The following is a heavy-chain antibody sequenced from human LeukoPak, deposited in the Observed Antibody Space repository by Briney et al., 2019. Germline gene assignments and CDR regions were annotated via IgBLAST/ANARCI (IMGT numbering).Heavy chain of an antibody. CDR2: INHSGST. J-gene: IGHJ4*02. CDR1: GGSFSGYF. CDR3: ARGLSPRINMVRGVRPPFRGVFDY. V-gene: IGHV4-34*01. D-gene: IGHD3-10*01. Sequence: PSETLSLTCAVYGGSFSGYFWSWIRQPPGKGLEWIGEINHSGSTNYNPSLKSRVTISVDTSKNQFSLKLSSVTAADTAVYYCARGLSPRINMVRGVRPPFRGVFDYWGQGTLVTVSS.